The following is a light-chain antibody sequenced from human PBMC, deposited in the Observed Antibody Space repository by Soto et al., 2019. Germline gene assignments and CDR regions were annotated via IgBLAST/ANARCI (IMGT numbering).Light chain of an antibody. CDR2: AAS. J-gene: IGKJ3*01. Sequence: DIQMTQSPSSVSSSVGERVTITCRASQSISSYLNWYQQKPGKAPKLLIYAASNLQSGVPSRFSGSGSGTDFTLSISSLQPEDFATYYCQQSYRTPLFGPGTKVDIK. V-gene: IGKV1-39*01. CDR1: QSISSY. CDR3: QQSYRTPL.